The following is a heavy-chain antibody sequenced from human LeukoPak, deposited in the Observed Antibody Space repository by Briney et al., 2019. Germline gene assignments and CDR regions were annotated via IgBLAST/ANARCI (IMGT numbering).Heavy chain of an antibody. V-gene: IGHV3-23*01. CDR1: GFTFSHYA. Sequence: GGSLRLSCAASGFTFSHYAMTWVRQAPGKGLEWVSTIKNNGATTDYADSVKGRFTISRDNSKKTLYLQMNSLRAEDTAVYYCAKDSTPLGDFWSGYPPIWGQGTLVTVSS. D-gene: IGHD3-3*01. CDR3: AKDSTPLGDFWSGYPPI. CDR2: IKNNGATT. J-gene: IGHJ4*02.